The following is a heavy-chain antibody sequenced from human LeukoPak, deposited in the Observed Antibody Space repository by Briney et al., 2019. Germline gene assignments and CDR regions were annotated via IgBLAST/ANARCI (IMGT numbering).Heavy chain of an antibody. Sequence: GRSLRLSCAASGFTFSSYGMHWVRQAPGKGLEWVAVIWYDGSNKYYADSVKGRFTISRDNSKNTLYLQMNSLRAEDTAVYYCARERGIAAAAAFDYWGQGTLVTVSS. V-gene: IGHV3-33*01. CDR1: GFTFSSYG. CDR3: ARERGIAAAAAFDY. CDR2: IWYDGSNK. J-gene: IGHJ4*02. D-gene: IGHD6-13*01.